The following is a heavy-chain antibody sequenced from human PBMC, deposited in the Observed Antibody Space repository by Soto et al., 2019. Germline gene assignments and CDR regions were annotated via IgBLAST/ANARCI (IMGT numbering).Heavy chain of an antibody. CDR1: GYNFTNHA. V-gene: IGHV1-3*01. CDR3: VRGAARRPPVTRAFDL. Sequence: HVEIVQSGAEVKMPGASVNVSCKSSGYNFTNHAMHWVRQAPGQRLEWLGWINAATGNTEYSERFQVRLIIITATSASTASMELSSLRSEDTAVYYCVRGAARRPPVTRAFDLWGRGTFVTVSS. J-gene: IGHJ3*01. CDR2: INAATGNT. D-gene: IGHD4-17*01.